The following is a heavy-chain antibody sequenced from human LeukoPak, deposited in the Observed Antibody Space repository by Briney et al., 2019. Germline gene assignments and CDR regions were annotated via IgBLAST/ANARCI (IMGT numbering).Heavy chain of an antibody. CDR3: ARDSHNWNYSGFDP. V-gene: IGHV1-2*02. D-gene: IGHD1-7*01. J-gene: IGHJ5*02. CDR2: INPNSGGT. CDR1: GYIFTGYY. Sequence: ASVKVSCKASGYIFTGYYMHWARQAPGQGLEWMGWINPNSGGTNYAQKFQGRVTMTRDTSISTAYMELSRLRSDDTAVYYCARDSHNWNYSGFDPWGQGTLVTVSS.